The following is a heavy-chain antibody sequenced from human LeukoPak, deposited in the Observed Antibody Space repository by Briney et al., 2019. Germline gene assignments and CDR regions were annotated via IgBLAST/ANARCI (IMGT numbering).Heavy chain of an antibody. V-gene: IGHV3-74*01. J-gene: IGHJ3*02. CDR2: INSDGSDT. CDR3: ARGGRNHGFDI. CDR1: GFIFITSG. Sequence: GGSLRLSWAASGFIFITSGWHWVRKPPGRGLLGVSRINSDGSDTIYADSVKGRFTISRDNAKNTLDLQLSSLGAEDTAVYYCARGGRNHGFDIWGQGTTVTVSS. D-gene: IGHD3-16*01.